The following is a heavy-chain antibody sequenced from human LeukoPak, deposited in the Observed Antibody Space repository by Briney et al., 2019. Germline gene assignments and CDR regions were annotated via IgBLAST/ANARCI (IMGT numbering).Heavy chain of an antibody. CDR1: GGSISSSSYH. J-gene: IGHJ4*02. CDR3: ARQAPGYSYGYVY. D-gene: IGHD5-18*01. Sequence: SETLSLTCTVSGGSISSSSYHWGWIRQPPGKGLEWVGSIYFSGSSYYNPSLKSRVTISVDTSKNHFSLKLSSVTAADTAVYYCARQAPGYSYGYVYWGQGTLVTVSS. CDR2: IYFSGSS. V-gene: IGHV4-39*01.